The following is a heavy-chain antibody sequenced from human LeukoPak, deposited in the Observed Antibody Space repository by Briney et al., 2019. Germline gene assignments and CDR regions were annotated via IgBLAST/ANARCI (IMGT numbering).Heavy chain of an antibody. CDR3: ARVSDILTGYADY. Sequence: ASVKVSCKASGYTFTSYDINWVRQATGQGLEWMGWMNPNSGNTGYAQKFQGRVTMTRNTSISTAYMELSSLRSEDTAVYYCARVSDILTGYADYWGQGTLVTVSS. J-gene: IGHJ4*02. CDR2: MNPNSGNT. CDR1: GYTFTSYD. D-gene: IGHD3-9*01. V-gene: IGHV1-8*01.